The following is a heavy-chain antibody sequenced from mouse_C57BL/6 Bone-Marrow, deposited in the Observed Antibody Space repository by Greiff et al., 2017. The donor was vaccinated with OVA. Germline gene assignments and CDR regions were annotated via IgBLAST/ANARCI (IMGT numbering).Heavy chain of an antibody. CDR3: TRERIWFAY. CDR2: ISSGGDYI. Sequence: EVKLQESGEGLVKPGGSLKLSCAASGFTFSSYAMSWVRQTPEKRLGWVAYISSGGDYIYYADTVKGRFTISRDNARNTLYLQMSSLKSEDTAMYYCTRERIWFAYWGQGTLVTVSA. CDR1: GFTFSSYA. V-gene: IGHV5-9-1*02. J-gene: IGHJ3*01.